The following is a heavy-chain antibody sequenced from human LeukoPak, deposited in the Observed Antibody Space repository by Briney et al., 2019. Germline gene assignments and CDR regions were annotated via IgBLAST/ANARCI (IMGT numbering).Heavy chain of an antibody. CDR2: INPNSGGT. Sequence: GSSVKVSCKASGYTFTRYYMHWLRQAPGQGREWMGWINPNSGGTNYAQKFQGRVTMTRDTSISTAYMELSRLRSEDTAVYYCDYYDSSGYEFDYWGQGTLVTVSS. J-gene: IGHJ4*02. CDR1: GYTFTRYY. CDR3: DYYDSSGYEFDY. V-gene: IGHV1-2*02. D-gene: IGHD3-22*01.